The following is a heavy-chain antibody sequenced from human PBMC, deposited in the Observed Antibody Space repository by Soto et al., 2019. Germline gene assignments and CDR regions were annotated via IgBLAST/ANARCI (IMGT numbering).Heavy chain of an antibody. CDR2: INWNGGST. CDR3: ARDRVEYYDILTGPGPHYYYYGMDV. V-gene: IGHV3-20*04. CDR1: GFTFDDYG. J-gene: IGHJ6*02. D-gene: IGHD3-9*01. Sequence: SLRLSCAASGFTFDDYGMSWVRQAPGKGLEWVSGINWNGGSTGYADSVKGRFTISRDNAKNSLYLQMNSLRAEDTALYYCARDRVEYYDILTGPGPHYYYYGMDVWGQGTTVTVSS.